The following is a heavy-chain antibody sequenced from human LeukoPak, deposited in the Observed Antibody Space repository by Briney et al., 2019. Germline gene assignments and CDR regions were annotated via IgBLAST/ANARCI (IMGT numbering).Heavy chain of an antibody. J-gene: IGHJ4*02. CDR2: INSDGSST. CDR1: GFTFSNHG. CDR3: ARDDYYGSGSSPDY. Sequence: GGTLRLSCATSGFTFSNHGMNWVRQAPGKGLVWVSRINSDGSSTSYADSVKGRFTISRDNAKNTLYLQMNSLRAEDTAVYYCARDDYYGSGSSPDYWGQGTLVTVSS. D-gene: IGHD3-10*01. V-gene: IGHV3-74*01.